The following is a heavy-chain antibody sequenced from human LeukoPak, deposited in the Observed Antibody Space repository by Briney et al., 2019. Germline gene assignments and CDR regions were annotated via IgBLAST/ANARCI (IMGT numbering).Heavy chain of an antibody. CDR1: GFIFSTNA. J-gene: IGHJ5*02. V-gene: IGHV3-23*01. Sequence: GGSLRLSCAASGFIFSTNAMSWVRQAPGKGLEWVSAISGSGGNTYYADSVKGRFTISRDNSKNTLYLQINSLRAEDTAVYYCAKEKVLGTVGTVGFDPWGQGTLVTVSS. CDR2: ISGSGGNT. CDR3: AKEKVLGTVGTVGFDP. D-gene: IGHD6-13*01.